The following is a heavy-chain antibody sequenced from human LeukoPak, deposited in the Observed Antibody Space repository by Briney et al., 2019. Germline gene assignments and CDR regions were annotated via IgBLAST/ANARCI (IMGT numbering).Heavy chain of an antibody. Sequence: GGSLRLSCAASGFSFSSYEMNWVRQAPGKGLEWVSYIYSSGSPIRYADSVKGRFAISRDNAKNSLYLQMNSLRAEDTAVYYCARGPSLWSGPDAFDIWGQGTMVTVSS. D-gene: IGHD3-3*01. CDR3: ARGPSLWSGPDAFDI. V-gene: IGHV3-48*03. CDR2: IYSSGSPI. CDR1: GFSFSSYE. J-gene: IGHJ3*02.